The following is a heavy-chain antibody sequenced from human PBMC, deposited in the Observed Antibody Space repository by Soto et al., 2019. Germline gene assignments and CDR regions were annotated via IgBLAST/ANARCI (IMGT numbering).Heavy chain of an antibody. CDR3: ARHRGYGSRRYIDQ. V-gene: IGHV5-10-1*03. CDR1: GYSFSNYW. CDR2: IDPSDSYL. Sequence: EVQLVPSGAEVKEPGESLKISCKAFGYSFSNYWISWVRQMPGKGLEWMGRIDPSDSYLNYGPSFQGHVTVSADKSMNTTYLQWSSLKASDSAIYYCARHRGYGSRRYIDQWGRGTVVTVSS. J-gene: IGHJ5*02. D-gene: IGHD3-10*01.